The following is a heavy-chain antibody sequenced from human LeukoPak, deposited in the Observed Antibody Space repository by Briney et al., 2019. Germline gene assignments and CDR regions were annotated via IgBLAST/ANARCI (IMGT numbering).Heavy chain of an antibody. CDR3: AKARSRWEPNAYYFDY. Sequence: GGSLRLSCAASGFTFSSYAMSWVRQAPGKGLEWVSAISGSGGSTYYADSVKGRFTISRDNSKNTLYLQMNSLRAEDTAVYYCAKARSRWEPNAYYFDYWSQGTLVTVSS. V-gene: IGHV3-23*01. J-gene: IGHJ4*02. CDR1: GFTFSSYA. D-gene: IGHD1-26*01. CDR2: ISGSGGST.